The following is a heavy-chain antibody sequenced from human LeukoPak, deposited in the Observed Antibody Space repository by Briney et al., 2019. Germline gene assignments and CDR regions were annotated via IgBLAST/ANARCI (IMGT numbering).Heavy chain of an antibody. CDR2: IRYDGSNK. Sequence: PGGSLRLSCAASGFTFSSYGMHWVRQAPGKGLEWGEFIRYDGSNKYYADSVKGRFTISRDNSKNTLYLQMNSLRAEDTAVYYCAIYGDYVVDYFDYWGQGTLVTVSS. D-gene: IGHD4-17*01. CDR3: AIYGDYVVDYFDY. J-gene: IGHJ4*02. V-gene: IGHV3-30*02. CDR1: GFTFSSYG.